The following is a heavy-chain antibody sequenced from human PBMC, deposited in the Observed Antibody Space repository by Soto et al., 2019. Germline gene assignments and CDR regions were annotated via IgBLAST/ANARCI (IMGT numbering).Heavy chain of an antibody. CDR1: GFTFSSYW. D-gene: IGHD3-3*01. J-gene: IGHJ3*02. CDR2: IKQDGSEK. CDR3: AREDLGLYYDFWSGYSKDAFDI. V-gene: IGHV3-7*01. Sequence: PGGSLRLSCAASGFTFSSYWMSWVRQAPGKGLEWVANIKQDGSEKYYVDSVKGRFTISRDNAKNSLYLQMNSLRAEDTAVYYCAREDLGLYYDFWSGYSKDAFDIWGQGTMVTVSS.